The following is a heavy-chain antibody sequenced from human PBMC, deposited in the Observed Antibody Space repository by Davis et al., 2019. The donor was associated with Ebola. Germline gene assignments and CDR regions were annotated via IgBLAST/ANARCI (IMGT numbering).Heavy chain of an antibody. Sequence: GESLKISCAASGFTFSDYYMSWIRQAPGKGLEWVSYISSSGSTIYYADSVKGRFTISRDNAKNSLYLQMNSLRAEDTAVYYCANYDFWSGYYYYYGMDVWGKGTTVTVSS. CDR3: ANYDFWSGYYYYYGMDV. CDR2: ISSSGSTI. D-gene: IGHD3-3*01. J-gene: IGHJ6*04. V-gene: IGHV3-11*04. CDR1: GFTFSDYY.